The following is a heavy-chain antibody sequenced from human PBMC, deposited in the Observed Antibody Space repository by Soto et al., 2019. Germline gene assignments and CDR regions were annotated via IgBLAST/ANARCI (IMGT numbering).Heavy chain of an antibody. CDR2: ISGSGGST. D-gene: IGHD4-17*01. CDR3: AKDTAMTTVTTIGY. V-gene: IGHV3-23*01. J-gene: IGHJ4*02. Sequence: GSLRLSCAASGFTFSSYAMSWVRQAPGKGLEWVSAISGSGGSTYYADSVRGRFTISRDNSKNTLYLQMNSLRAEDTAVYYCAKDTAMTTVTTIGYWGQGTLVTVSS. CDR1: GFTFSSYA.